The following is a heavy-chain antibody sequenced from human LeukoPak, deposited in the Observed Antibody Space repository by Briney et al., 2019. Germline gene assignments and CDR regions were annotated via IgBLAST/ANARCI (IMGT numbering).Heavy chain of an antibody. CDR3: ATGQGHGMDV. CDR2: INSDGSST. V-gene: IGHV3-74*01. CDR1: GFTFSSYW. Sequence: GGSLRLSCAASGFTFSSYWMHRVRQAPGKGLVWVSRINSDGSSTSYADSVKGRFTISRDNAKNTLYLQMNCLRAEDTAVYYCATGQGHGMDVWGQGTTVTVSS. D-gene: IGHD1-14*01. J-gene: IGHJ6*02.